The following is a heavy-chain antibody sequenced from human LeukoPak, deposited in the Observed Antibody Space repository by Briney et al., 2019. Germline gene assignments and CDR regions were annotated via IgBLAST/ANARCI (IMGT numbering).Heavy chain of an antibody. V-gene: IGHV4-59*10. CDR1: GGSFSSYY. CDR3: ARAGRYVWGSYLFDC. Sequence: SETLSLTCAFNGGSFSSYYWSWIRQPAGKGLEWIGRIYTSGSTNYNPSLKSRVTMSVDTSKNQFSLKLSSGTAADTAVYYCARAGRYVWGSYLFDCWGQGTLVTASS. J-gene: IGHJ4*02. D-gene: IGHD3-16*01. CDR2: IYTSGST.